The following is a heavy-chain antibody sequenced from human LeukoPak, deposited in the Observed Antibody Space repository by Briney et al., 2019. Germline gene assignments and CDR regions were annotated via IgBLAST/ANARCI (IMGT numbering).Heavy chain of an antibody. D-gene: IGHD2-15*01. CDR2: ISGSGGST. Sequence: GGSLRLSCAASGFTFSSYAMSWVRQAPGKGLEWVSAISGSGGSTYYADSVKGRFTISRDNAKNLLYLHMTTLSAEDTAVYYCWGSGIFYYWGQGTLVTVSS. CDR1: GFTFSSYA. J-gene: IGHJ4*02. V-gene: IGHV3-23*01. CDR3: WGSGIFYY.